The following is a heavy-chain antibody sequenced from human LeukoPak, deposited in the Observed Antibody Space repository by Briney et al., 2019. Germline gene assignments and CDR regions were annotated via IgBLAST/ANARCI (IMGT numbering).Heavy chain of an antibody. Sequence: SQTLSLTCAISGDSVSSNSAAWNWIRQSPSRGLEWLGRTYYRSKWYNDYAVSVKSRITINPDTSKNQFSLQLNSVTPEDTAVYYCVRVNFRSSSWYGGYFDYWGQGTLVTVSS. CDR2: TYYRSKWYN. J-gene: IGHJ4*02. D-gene: IGHD6-13*01. CDR1: GDSVSSNSAA. V-gene: IGHV6-1*01. CDR3: VRVNFRSSSWYGGYFDY.